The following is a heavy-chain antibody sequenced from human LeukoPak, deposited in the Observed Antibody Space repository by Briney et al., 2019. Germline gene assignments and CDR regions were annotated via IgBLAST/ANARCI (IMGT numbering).Heavy chain of an antibody. Sequence: GGSLRLSCAASGFTFSSYWMSWVRQAPGKGLEWVANIKQDGSEKYYVDSVKGRFTISRDNAKNSLYLQMNSLRAEDTAVYYCARDRGVIFGVVIIGYFDYWGQGTLVTVSS. V-gene: IGHV3-7*01. D-gene: IGHD3-3*01. CDR3: ARDRGVIFGVVIIGYFDY. J-gene: IGHJ4*02. CDR2: IKQDGSEK. CDR1: GFTFSSYW.